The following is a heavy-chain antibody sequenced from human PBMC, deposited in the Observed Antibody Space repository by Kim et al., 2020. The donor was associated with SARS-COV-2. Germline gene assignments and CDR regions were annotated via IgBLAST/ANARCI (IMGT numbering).Heavy chain of an antibody. J-gene: IGHJ4*02. D-gene: IGHD4-17*01. Sequence: GGSLRLSCAASGFTFSNAWMSWVRQAPGKGLEWVGRIKSKTDGGTTDYAAPVKGRFTISRDDSKNTLYLQMNSLKTEDTAVYYCTTDSHAGDHGPVDSWGQGTLVTVSS. CDR3: TTDSHAGDHGPVDS. CDR1: GFTFSNAW. CDR2: IKSKTDGGTT. V-gene: IGHV3-15*01.